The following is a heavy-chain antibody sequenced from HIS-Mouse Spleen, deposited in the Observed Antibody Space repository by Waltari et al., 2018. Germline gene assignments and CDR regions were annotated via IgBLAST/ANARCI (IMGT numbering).Heavy chain of an antibody. CDR1: GFTFSSYA. D-gene: IGHD7-27*01. V-gene: IGHV3-30*04. Sequence: QVQLVESGGGVVQPGRSLRLSCAASGFTFSSYAMHWVRQAPGKGLEWVAVLSYDGSNKYYADSVKGRFTISRDNSKNTLYLQMNSLRAEETAVYYCARIAIQFNWGSAYYFDYWGQGTLVTVSS. J-gene: IGHJ4*02. CDR3: ARIAIQFNWGSAYYFDY. CDR2: LSYDGSNK.